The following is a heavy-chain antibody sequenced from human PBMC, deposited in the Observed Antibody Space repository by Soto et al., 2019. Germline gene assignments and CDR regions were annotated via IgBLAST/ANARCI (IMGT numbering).Heavy chain of an antibody. CDR1: GGTFSSYA. D-gene: IGHD4-17*01. J-gene: IGHJ4*02. CDR2: IIPIFGTA. V-gene: IGHV1-69*13. CDR3: ANYGDYGRKIYYFDY. Sequence: SVKVSCKASGGTFSSYANSWVRQAPGQGLEWMGGIIPIFGTANYAQKFQGRVTITADESTSTAYMELSSLRSEDTAVYYCANYGDYGRKIYYFDYWGQGTLVTVSS.